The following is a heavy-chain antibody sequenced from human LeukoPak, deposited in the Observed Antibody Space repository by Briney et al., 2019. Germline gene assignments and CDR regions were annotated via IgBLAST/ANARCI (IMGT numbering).Heavy chain of an antibody. CDR3: ARGIYSGSYAAFDY. Sequence: GGSLRLSCAASGFTFSSYAMHWVRQAPGKGLEWVAVISYDGSNKYYADSVKGRFTISRDNSKNTLYLQMNSLRAEDTAVYYCARGIYSGSYAAFDYWGQGTLVTVSS. D-gene: IGHD1-26*01. J-gene: IGHJ4*02. CDR1: GFTFSSYA. CDR2: ISYDGSNK. V-gene: IGHV3-30-3*01.